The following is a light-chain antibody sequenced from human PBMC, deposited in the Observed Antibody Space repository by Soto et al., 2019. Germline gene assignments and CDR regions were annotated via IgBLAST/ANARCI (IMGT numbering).Light chain of an antibody. CDR3: CSYAGSSTYV. CDR2: EVN. CDR1: SRDVGSYNL. Sequence: QSALTQPASVSGSPGQSITISCTGTSRDVGSYNLVSWYQQYPGKAPKLMISEVNKRPSGVANRFSGSKSGNTASLTISGLQAEDEADYYCCSYAGSSTYVFGTGTKVTVL. V-gene: IGLV2-23*02. J-gene: IGLJ1*01.